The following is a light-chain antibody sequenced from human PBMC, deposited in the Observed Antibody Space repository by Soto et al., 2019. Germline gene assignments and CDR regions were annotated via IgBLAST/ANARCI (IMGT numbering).Light chain of an antibody. J-gene: IGKJ4*01. Sequence: ATLWLCLWVSATVSSWASQRVSSYLAWYQQKPGQAPRLLIYDASNRATGIPARFSGSGSGTDFTLALSCLEPDYFAVYYCEEYGRAARSVAGGTKLEIK. V-gene: IGKV3-11*01. CDR1: QRVSSY. CDR2: DAS. CDR3: EEYGRAARS.